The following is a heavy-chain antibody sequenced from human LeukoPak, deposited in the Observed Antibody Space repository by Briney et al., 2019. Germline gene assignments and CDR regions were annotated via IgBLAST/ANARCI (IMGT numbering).Heavy chain of an antibody. CDR3: AKLQIQLWAPSPFVY. CDR2: IRYDGSNK. V-gene: IGHV3-30*02. Sequence: GGSLRLSCAASGFTFSSYGMHWVRQAPGKGLEWVAFIRYDGSNKYYADSVKGRFTISRDNSKNTLYLQMNSLRAEDTAVYYCAKLQIQLWAPSPFVYWGQGTLVTVSS. D-gene: IGHD5-18*01. J-gene: IGHJ4*02. CDR1: GFTFSSYG.